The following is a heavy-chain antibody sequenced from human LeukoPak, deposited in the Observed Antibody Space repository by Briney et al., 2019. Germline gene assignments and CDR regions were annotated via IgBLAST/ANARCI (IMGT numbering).Heavy chain of an antibody. CDR1: GFTFSSYE. J-gene: IGHJ1*01. CDR2: ISNSETAI. V-gene: IGHV3-48*03. D-gene: IGHD2-21*01. CDR3: ARAGYSMDAEYFQH. Sequence: GGSVRLSCAASGFTFSSYEMNWVRQAPGKGLEWVSYISNSETAIYYADSVKGRFTISRDNAKSSLYLQMNSLRAEDTAVYYCARAGYSMDAEYFQHWGQGT.